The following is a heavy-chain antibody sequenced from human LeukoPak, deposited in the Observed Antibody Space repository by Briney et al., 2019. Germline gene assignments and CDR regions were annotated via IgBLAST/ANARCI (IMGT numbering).Heavy chain of an antibody. Sequence: PGGSLRLSCAASGFTFSSYAMSWVRQAPGKGLEWVSAISGSGGSTYYADSVKGRFTISRDNSKNTLYLQMNSLRAEDTAVYYCAKALALCSSTSCYNHCGGDCHPTGRDDYWGQGTLVTVSS. J-gene: IGHJ4*02. V-gene: IGHV3-23*01. CDR3: AKALALCSSTSCYNHCGGDCHPTGRDDY. CDR1: GFTFSSYA. D-gene: IGHD2-2*02. CDR2: ISGSGGST.